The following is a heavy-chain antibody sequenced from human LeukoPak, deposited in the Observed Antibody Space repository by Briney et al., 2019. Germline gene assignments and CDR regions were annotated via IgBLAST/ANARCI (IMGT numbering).Heavy chain of an antibody. CDR3: ARLNVDIVATIRVAGFDY. J-gene: IGHJ4*02. V-gene: IGHV4-39*01. Sequence: NPSETLSLTCTVSGDSIRSGNYYWGWIRQSPGKGLEWIGSISYSGSTYYNPSLKSRVTISVDTSKNQFSLKLSSVTAADTAVYYCARLNVDIVATIRVAGFDYWGQGTLVTVSS. D-gene: IGHD5-12*01. CDR2: ISYSGST. CDR1: GDSIRSGNYY.